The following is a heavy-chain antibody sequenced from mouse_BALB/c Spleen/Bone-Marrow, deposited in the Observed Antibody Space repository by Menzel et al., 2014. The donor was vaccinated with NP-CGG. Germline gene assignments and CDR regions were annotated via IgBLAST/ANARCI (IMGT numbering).Heavy chain of an antibody. J-gene: IGHJ3*01. V-gene: IGHV1-4*01. CDR3: AREGLRAWFVY. CDR2: INPSSDYT. D-gene: IGHD2-4*01. Sequence: VQLQEPGAELARPGASVKMSCKASGYTFTSYTIHWVKQRPGQGLEWIGYINPSSDYTNYNQKFKDKSTLTADKSSSTAYMQLSSLTSKDSAVYYCAREGLRAWFVYWGQGTLVTVSA. CDR1: GYTFTSYT.